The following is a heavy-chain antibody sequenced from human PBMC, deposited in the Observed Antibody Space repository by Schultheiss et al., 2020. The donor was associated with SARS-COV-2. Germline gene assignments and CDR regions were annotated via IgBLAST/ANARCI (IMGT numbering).Heavy chain of an antibody. D-gene: IGHD3-10*01. CDR2: IYHSGST. CDR3: ARNPPITMVRGTPGAFDI. V-gene: IGHV4-30-2*01. CDR1: GGSISSGGYS. J-gene: IGHJ3*02. Sequence: SETLSLTCAVSGGSISSGGYSWSWIRQPPGKGLEWIGYIYHSGSTYYNPSLKSRVTISVDTSKNQFSLKLSSVTAADTAVYYCARNPPITMVRGTPGAFDILGQGTMVTVSS.